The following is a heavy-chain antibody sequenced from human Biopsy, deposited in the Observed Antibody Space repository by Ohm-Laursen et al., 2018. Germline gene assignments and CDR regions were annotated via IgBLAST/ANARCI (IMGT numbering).Heavy chain of an antibody. D-gene: IGHD3-16*02. J-gene: IGHJ4*02. CDR1: GGDINNYY. V-gene: IGHV4-4*07. CDR3: TRVRTFGGVIGGYYFDS. CDR2: IYPGGST. Sequence: SDTLSLTCNVSGGDINNYYWSWIRQPAGKGLEWIGRIYPGGSTNYNPSLKSRVTMSADTSKNQVSLRLNSVTAADTAVYYCTRVRTFGGVIGGYYFDSWGQGILVTVSS.